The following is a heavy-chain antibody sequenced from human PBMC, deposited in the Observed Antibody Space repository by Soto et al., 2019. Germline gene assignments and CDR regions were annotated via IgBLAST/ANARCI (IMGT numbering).Heavy chain of an antibody. CDR3: ARAVVVVSNWFDP. J-gene: IGHJ5*02. Sequence: SETLSLTCTVSGGSISSGGYYWSWIRQHPGKGLEWIGYTYYSGSTYYNPSLTSRVTISVATSKNQFSLKLSSVTAADTAVYYCARAVVVVSNWFDPWGQGTLVTVSS. D-gene: IGHD2-15*01. CDR2: TYYSGST. V-gene: IGHV4-31*03. CDR1: GGSISSGGYY.